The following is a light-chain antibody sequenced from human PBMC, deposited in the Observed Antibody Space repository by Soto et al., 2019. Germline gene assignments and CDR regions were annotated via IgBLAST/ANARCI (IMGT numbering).Light chain of an antibody. Sequence: DVQMTQSPSSLSAFVGDRVTITCRASQGIAPYLAWFQQNPGKVPKLLIYATSTLQSGVPSRFSGSGSGTDFTLTINSLQPEDVGTYYCQKYNSAPLTFGGGTK. V-gene: IGKV1-27*01. CDR2: ATS. CDR3: QKYNSAPLT. CDR1: QGIAPY. J-gene: IGKJ4*01.